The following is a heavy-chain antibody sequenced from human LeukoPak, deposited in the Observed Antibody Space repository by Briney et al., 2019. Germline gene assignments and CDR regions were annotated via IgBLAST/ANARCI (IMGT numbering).Heavy chain of an antibody. J-gene: IGHJ3*02. D-gene: IGHD5-12*01. CDR2: ISSSARII. V-gene: IGHV3-48*03. CDR1: GFTFSSYE. CDR3: AREDSGYDNNAFDI. Sequence: GGSLRLSCAASGFTFSSYEMNWVRQAPGKGLEWVSYISSSARIIYYAASAKRPFTIPRDNAKNSLYLQLNSLRAEDTAVYYCAREDSGYDNNAFDIWGQGTMVTVSS.